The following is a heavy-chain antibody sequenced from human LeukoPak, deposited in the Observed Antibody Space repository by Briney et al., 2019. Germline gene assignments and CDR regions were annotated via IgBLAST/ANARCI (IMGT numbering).Heavy chain of an antibody. Sequence: SETLSLTCTVSGYSISSGYYWGWIRQPPGKGLEWIGSIYHSGSTYYNPSLKSRVTISVDTSKNQFSLKLSSVTAADTAVYYCASPTYYYGSGSFHYYFDYWGQGTLVTVSS. J-gene: IGHJ4*02. D-gene: IGHD3-10*01. CDR1: GYSISSGYY. CDR2: IYHSGST. V-gene: IGHV4-38-2*02. CDR3: ASPTYYYGSGSFHYYFDY.